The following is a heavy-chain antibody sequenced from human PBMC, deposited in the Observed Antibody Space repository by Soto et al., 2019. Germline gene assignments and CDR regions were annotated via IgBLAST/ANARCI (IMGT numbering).Heavy chain of an antibody. CDR2: IDWDDDK. Sequence: SGPTLVNPTQTLTLTCTFSGFSLSTSGMRVSWIRQPPGKALEWLARIDWDDDKFYSTSLKTRLTISKDTSKNQVVLTMTNMEHVATATYYCARDRANYYDFWSGRNSVYYYGMEVSGQGT. J-gene: IGHJ6*01. CDR1: GFSLSTSGMR. V-gene: IGHV2-70*04. CDR3: ARDRANYYDFWSGRNSVYYYGMEV. D-gene: IGHD3-3*01.